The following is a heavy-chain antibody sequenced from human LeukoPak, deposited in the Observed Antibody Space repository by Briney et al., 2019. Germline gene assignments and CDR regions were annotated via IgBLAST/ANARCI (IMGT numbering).Heavy chain of an antibody. CDR2: IYYSGST. D-gene: IGHD4-17*01. V-gene: IGHV4-39*01. J-gene: IGHJ5*02. CDR3: ARATVTTGTAFDP. CDR1: GGSISSSSYY. Sequence: SETLSLTCTVSGGSISSSSYYWGWIRQPPGKGLEWIGSIYYSGSTYYNPSPKSRVTISVDTSKNQFSLKLSSVTAADTAVYYCARATVTTGTAFDPWGQGTLVTVSS.